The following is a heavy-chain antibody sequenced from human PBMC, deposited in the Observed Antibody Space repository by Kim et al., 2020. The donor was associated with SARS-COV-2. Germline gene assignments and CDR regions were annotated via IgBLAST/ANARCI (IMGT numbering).Heavy chain of an antibody. V-gene: IGHV1-24*01. Sequence: ASVKVSCKVSGYTLTELSMHWVRQAPGKGLEWMGGFDPEDGETIYAQKFQGRVTMTEDTSTDTADMELSSLRSEDTAVYYWATAPELVRDGCFDPWGQGTLVTVSS. J-gene: IGHJ5*02. D-gene: IGHD6-6*01. CDR3: ATAPELVRDGCFDP. CDR2: FDPEDGET. CDR1: GYTLTELS.